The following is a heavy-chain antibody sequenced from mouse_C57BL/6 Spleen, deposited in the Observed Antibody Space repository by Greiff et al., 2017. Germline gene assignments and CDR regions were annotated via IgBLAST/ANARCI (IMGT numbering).Heavy chain of an antibody. D-gene: IGHD1-1*01. Sequence: VQLQQSGPGLVKPSQSLSLTCSVTGYSITSGYYWNWIRQFPGNKLEWMGYISYDGSNNYNPSLKNRISITRDTSKNQFFLKLNSVTTEDTATYYCARGAITTVVADWGQGTTLTVSS. CDR1: GYSITSGYY. CDR2: ISYDGSN. CDR3: ARGAITTVVAD. J-gene: IGHJ2*01. V-gene: IGHV3-6*01.